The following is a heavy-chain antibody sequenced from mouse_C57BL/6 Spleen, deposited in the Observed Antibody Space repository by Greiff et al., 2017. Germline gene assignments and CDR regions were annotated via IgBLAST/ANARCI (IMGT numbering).Heavy chain of an antibody. D-gene: IGHD2-4*01. J-gene: IGHJ3*01. V-gene: IGHV1-54*01. CDR1: GYAFTNYL. CDR3: AGGLRSWFAY. Sequence: VQLQQSGAELVRPGTSVKVSCKASGYAFTNYLIEWVKQRPGQGLEWIGVINPGSGGTNYNETFKGKATLTADKSSSTAYRQLSSLTSEDSAVYFCAGGLRSWFAYWGQGTLVTVSA. CDR2: INPGSGGT.